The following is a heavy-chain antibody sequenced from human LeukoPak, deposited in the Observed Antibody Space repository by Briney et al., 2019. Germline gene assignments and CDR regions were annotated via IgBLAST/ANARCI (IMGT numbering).Heavy chain of an antibody. CDR3: ATDRDNSDWQKRFDS. V-gene: IGHV3-7*01. CDR2: INQDASEI. J-gene: IGHJ4*02. CDR1: GFTFSTYW. D-gene: IGHD2-21*02. Sequence: GGSLSLSCTASGFTFSTYWMNWYRQAPGKGLEWVGNINQDASEINCVDSVRGRFTISRDNAKNSLHLQMNSLRAEDTAVYYCATDRDNSDWQKRFDSWGQGTLVTVSS.